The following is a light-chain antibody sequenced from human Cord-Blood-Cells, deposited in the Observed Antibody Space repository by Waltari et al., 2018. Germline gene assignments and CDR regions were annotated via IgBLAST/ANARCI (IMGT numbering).Light chain of an antibody. Sequence: QSALTQPASVSGSPGQSITISCTGTSSDVGGYNYVSWYQQHPGKAPKLMMYEVSNRPTGVSHRFSGSKSGNTASLPISGLQAEDEADYYCSSYTSSSTLNVVFGGGTKLTVL. CDR2: EVS. J-gene: IGLJ2*01. CDR3: SSYTSSSTLNVV. V-gene: IGLV2-14*01. CDR1: SSDVGGYNY.